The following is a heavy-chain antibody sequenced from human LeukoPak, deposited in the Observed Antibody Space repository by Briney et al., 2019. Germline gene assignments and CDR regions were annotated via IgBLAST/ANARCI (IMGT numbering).Heavy chain of an antibody. CDR1: GYTFTSYG. CDR3: ARDRKEIGYYDFWSGYPDTFYFDY. CDR2: IIPIFGTA. V-gene: IGHV1-69*05. Sequence: SVKVSCKASGYTFTSYGISWVRQAPGQGLEWMGRIIPIFGTANYAQKFQGRVTITTDESTSTAYMELSSLRSEDTAVYYCARDRKEIGYYDFWSGYPDTFYFDYWGQGTLVTVSS. D-gene: IGHD3-3*01. J-gene: IGHJ4*02.